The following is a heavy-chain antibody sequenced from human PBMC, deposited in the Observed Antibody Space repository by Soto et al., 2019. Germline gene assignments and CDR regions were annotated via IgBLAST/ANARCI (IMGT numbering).Heavy chain of an antibody. V-gene: IGHV3-30*18. CDR1: GFTFSSYG. J-gene: IGHJ4*02. Sequence: QVQLVESGGGVVQPGRSLRLSCAASGFTFSSYGMHWVRQAPGKGLEWVAVISYDGSNKYYADSVKGRFTISRDNSKNTLYLQMNSPRAEDTAVYYCAKGLTNLDYWGQGTLVTVSS. CDR3: AKGLTNLDY. D-gene: IGHD3-9*01. CDR2: ISYDGSNK.